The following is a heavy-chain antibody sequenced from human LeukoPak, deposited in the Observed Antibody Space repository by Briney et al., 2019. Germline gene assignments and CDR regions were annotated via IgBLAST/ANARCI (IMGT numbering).Heavy chain of an antibody. Sequence: GGSLRLSCAGSGFTFSSAWMSWVRQAPGKGLEWIGRIKSETDGATTDYAAPVKARCTISRDDSKNTLYLQMHSLKIEDTALYYCTTDLSYGSASSWGQGTLVTVSS. D-gene: IGHD4-17*01. V-gene: IGHV3-15*01. J-gene: IGHJ1*01. CDR1: GFTFSSAW. CDR2: IKSETDGATT. CDR3: TTDLSYGSASS.